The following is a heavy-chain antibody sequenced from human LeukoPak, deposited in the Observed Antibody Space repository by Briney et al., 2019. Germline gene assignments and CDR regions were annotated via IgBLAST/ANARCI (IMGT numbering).Heavy chain of an antibody. CDR2: IDEDGKTI. CDR1: GFTLNSYW. Sequence: QPGGSLRLSCAAWGFTLNSYWRTGVRQARGKGLVWFSRIDEDGKTIDYADSVKGRYTISRDNAKDALYLQMSSLRDEDTAVYYCVSDLCGGDDKWGRGTLVTVSS. V-gene: IGHV3-74*01. J-gene: IGHJ4*02. CDR3: VSDLCGGDDK. D-gene: IGHD2-21*02.